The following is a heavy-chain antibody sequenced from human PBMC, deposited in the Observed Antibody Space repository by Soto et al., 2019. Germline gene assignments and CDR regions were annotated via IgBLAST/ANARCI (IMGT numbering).Heavy chain of an antibody. CDR2: ISYTVGT. Sequence: QVQLQESGPGLVKPSETLSLTCTVSGGSTSSYYWSWIRQPPGKGLEWIGYISYTVGTNYNPSLKRRVTISVDTSKNQFSLKLSSVTAADTAVYYCARGSNPDYFDSWGQGTLVTVSS. CDR1: GGSTSSYY. V-gene: IGHV4-59*01. D-gene: IGHD1-26*01. J-gene: IGHJ4*02. CDR3: ARGSNPDYFDS.